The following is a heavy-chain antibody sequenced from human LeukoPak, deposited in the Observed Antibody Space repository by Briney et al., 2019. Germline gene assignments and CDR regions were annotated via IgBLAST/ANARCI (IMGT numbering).Heavy chain of an antibody. CDR1: GYSSTYSL. CDR2: ISTGDSDT. J-gene: IGHJ4*02. CDR3: ARHWNNVGFDY. D-gene: IGHD1/OR15-1a*01. Sequence: GKSLNSSCKASGYSSTYSLIGGVPQLPGRGLEWLGIISTGDSDTRYSPSIQGLVTISADKSISTAYLQWSALKASDMAMCDCARHWNNVGFDYWGQGTLVTVSS. V-gene: IGHV5-51*01.